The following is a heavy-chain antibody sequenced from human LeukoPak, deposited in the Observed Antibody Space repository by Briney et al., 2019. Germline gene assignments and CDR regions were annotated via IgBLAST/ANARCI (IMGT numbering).Heavy chain of an antibody. Sequence: GGSLRLSCAASGFTFDDYGMSWVRQAPGKGLEWVSGINWNGGGTGYADSVKGRFTISRDNAKNSLYLQMNSLRAEDTALYYCERDWSSGWTGYWGQGTLVTVSS. CDR3: ERDWSSGWTGY. D-gene: IGHD6-19*01. CDR2: INWNGGGT. CDR1: GFTFDDYG. V-gene: IGHV3-20*04. J-gene: IGHJ4*02.